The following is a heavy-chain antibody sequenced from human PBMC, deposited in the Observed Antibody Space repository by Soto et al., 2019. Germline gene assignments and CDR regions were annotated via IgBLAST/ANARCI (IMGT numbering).Heavy chain of an antibody. J-gene: IGHJ6*02. CDR1: GYTFTSYD. Sequence: ASVKVSCKASGYTFTSYDINWVRQATGQGLEWMGWMNPNSGNTGYAQKFQGRVTMTRNTSISTAYMELSSLRSEDTAVYYCARVGYYYDSSGYYYISLYGMDVWGQGTTVTVSS. CDR3: ARVGYYYDSSGYYYISLYGMDV. D-gene: IGHD3-22*01. CDR2: MNPNSGNT. V-gene: IGHV1-8*01.